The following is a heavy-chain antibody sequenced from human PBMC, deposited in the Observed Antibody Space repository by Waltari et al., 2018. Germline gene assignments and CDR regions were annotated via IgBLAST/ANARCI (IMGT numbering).Heavy chain of an antibody. D-gene: IGHD1-26*01. CDR3: ARGVVRATPLFDY. Sequence: QVQLQQWGAGLLKPSETLSLTCAVYGGSFSGYYWSWIRQPPGKGLEWIGEINHSGSTNYNPSLKSRVTISVDTSKNQFSLKLSSVTAADTAVYYCARGVVRATPLFDYWGQGTLVTVSS. V-gene: IGHV4-34*01. CDR2: INHSGST. J-gene: IGHJ4*02. CDR1: GGSFSGYY.